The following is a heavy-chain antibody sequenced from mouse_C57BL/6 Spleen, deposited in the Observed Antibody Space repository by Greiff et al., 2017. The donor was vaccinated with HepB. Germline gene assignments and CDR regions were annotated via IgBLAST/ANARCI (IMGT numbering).Heavy chain of an antibody. Sequence: VQLQQSGPGLVKPSQSLSLTCSVTGYSITSGYYWNWIRQFPGNKLEWMGYISYDGSNNYNPSLKNRISITRDTSKNQFFLKLNSVTTEDTATYYCAGGIYDPYAMDYWGQGTSVTVSS. CDR1: GYSITSGYY. D-gene: IGHD1-3*01. J-gene: IGHJ4*01. V-gene: IGHV3-6*01. CDR2: ISYDGSN. CDR3: AGGIYDPYAMDY.